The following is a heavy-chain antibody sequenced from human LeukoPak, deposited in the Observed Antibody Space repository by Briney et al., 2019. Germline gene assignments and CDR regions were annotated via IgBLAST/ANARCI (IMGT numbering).Heavy chain of an antibody. V-gene: IGHV4-34*01. CDR3: ARGTGADFDY. D-gene: IGHD6-19*01. J-gene: IGHJ4*02. Sequence: SETLSLTCAVYGGSFSGYYWSWIRQPPGKGLEWIGEINHSGSTNYNPSLKSRVTISVDTSKNQFSLRLSSVTAADTAVYYCARGTGADFDYWGQGTLVTVSS. CDR1: GGSFSGYY. CDR2: INHSGST.